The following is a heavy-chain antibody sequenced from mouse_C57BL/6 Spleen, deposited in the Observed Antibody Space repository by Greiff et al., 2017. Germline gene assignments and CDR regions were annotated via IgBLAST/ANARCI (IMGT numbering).Heavy chain of an antibody. D-gene: IGHD4-1*01. CDR1: GYSFTGYY. V-gene: IGHV1-42*01. CDR2: INPSTGGT. Sequence: VQLQQSGPELVKPGASVKISCKASGYSFTGYYMNWVKQSPEKSLEWIGEINPSTGGTTYNQKFKAKATLTVDKSSSTAYMQLKSLTSEDSAVYYCARITGTVGYWGQGTTLTVSS. CDR3: ARITGTVGY. J-gene: IGHJ2*01.